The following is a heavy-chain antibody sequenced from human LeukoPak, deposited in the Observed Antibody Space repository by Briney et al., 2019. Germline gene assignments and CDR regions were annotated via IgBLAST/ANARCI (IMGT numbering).Heavy chain of an antibody. D-gene: IGHD4-23*01. J-gene: IGHJ4*02. CDR2: IFDGKTI. CDR3: ASGAWAARLNS. Sequence: SDTLSLTCAVYGESLNYYYWSWIRQSPGKGLEWIGDIFDGKTINYNPSLKSRVTISAATSSQQFSLNLKSVTAADTAVYFCASGAWAARLNSWAQGALDIVSS. V-gene: IGHV4-34*12. CDR1: GESLNYYY.